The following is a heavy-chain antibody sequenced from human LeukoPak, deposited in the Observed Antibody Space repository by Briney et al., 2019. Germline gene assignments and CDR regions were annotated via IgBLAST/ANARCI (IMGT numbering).Heavy chain of an antibody. D-gene: IGHD6-6*01. CDR2: INHSGST. CDR1: GGSFSGYY. CDR3: ASTVAARRLNYYYYGMDA. J-gene: IGHJ6*02. Sequence: SETLSLTCAVYGGSFSGYYWSWIRQPPGKGLEWIGEINHSGSTNYNPSLKSRVTISVDTSKNQFSLKLSSVTAADTAVYYCASTVAARRLNYYYYGMDAWGQGTTVTVSS. V-gene: IGHV4-34*01.